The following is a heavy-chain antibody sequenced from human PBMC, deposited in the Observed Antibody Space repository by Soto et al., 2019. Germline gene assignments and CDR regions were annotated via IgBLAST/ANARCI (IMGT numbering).Heavy chain of an antibody. J-gene: IGHJ4*02. V-gene: IGHV3-43*01. CDR2: ISWDGGST. Sequence: VGSLRLSCAASGFTFDDYTMHWVRQAPGKGLEWVSLISWDGGSTYYADSVKGRFTISRDNSKNSLYLQMNSLRTEDTALYYCAKAVFSYDSSGYLDYWGQGTLVTVSS. CDR3: AKAVFSYDSSGYLDY. D-gene: IGHD3-22*01. CDR1: GFTFDDYT.